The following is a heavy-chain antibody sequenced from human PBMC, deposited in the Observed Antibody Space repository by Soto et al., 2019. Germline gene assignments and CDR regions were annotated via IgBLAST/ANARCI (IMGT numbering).Heavy chain of an antibody. Sequence: PSETLALACSFSGYSVTSSDYYWAWIRQPPGKGLEWIGSMFYSGLTYYNPSLKSRVTLSVDTSKNQFSVRLNSVTAADTAVYYCAPLSVSLSGPYGIHVWGQGTTVTVSS. CDR3: APLSVSLSGPYGIHV. CDR1: GYSVTSSDYY. D-gene: IGHD2-15*01. V-gene: IGHV4-39*01. J-gene: IGHJ6*02. CDR2: MFYSGLT.